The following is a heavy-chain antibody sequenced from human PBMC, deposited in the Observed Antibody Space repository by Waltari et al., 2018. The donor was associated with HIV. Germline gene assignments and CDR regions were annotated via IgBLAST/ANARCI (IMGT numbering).Heavy chain of an antibody. V-gene: IGHV3-21*01. CDR2: ISSSSSYI. D-gene: IGHD1-20*01. J-gene: IGHJ5*02. CDR3: ARDGVTYNWNDGWFDT. CDR1: GFTFSSYS. Sequence: EVHLVESGGGLVKPGGSLRLSCAASGFTFSSYSMNWVRQAPGKGLEWVSSISSSSSYIYYADSVKGRFTISRDNAKNSLYLQMNSLRAEDTAVYYCARDGVTYNWNDGWFDTWGQGTLVTVSS.